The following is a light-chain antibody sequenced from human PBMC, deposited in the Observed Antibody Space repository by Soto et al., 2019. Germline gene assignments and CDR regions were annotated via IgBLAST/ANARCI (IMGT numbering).Light chain of an antibody. V-gene: IGKV1-5*03. CDR2: KAS. J-gene: IGKJ1*01. CDR3: QQYNSYSQT. CDR1: QSISSW. Sequence: DIQMTHSPSTLSASVGDRVTITCRASQSISSWLAWYQQKPGKAPKLLIYKASSLESGVPSRFSGGGSGTEFTLTISSLQPDDFATYDCQQYNSYSQTFGQGTKVEIK.